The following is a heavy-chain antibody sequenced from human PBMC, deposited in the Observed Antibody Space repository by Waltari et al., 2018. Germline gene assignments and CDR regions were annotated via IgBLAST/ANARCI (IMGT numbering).Heavy chain of an antibody. CDR1: DCVFGNFS. CDR2: ISTGGSTI. Sequence: EVQLIESVGALVQPGGARRVSCAASDCVFGNFSMNWVRQAQGKGLEWIAYISTGGSTIYYADSVKGRFTISRDNAKNSLYLQMNSLRVEDTAVYYCARGGHVDWLPPDYWGQGTLVTVSS. D-gene: IGHD3-9*01. CDR3: ARGGHVDWLPPDY. J-gene: IGHJ4*02. V-gene: IGHV3-48*01.